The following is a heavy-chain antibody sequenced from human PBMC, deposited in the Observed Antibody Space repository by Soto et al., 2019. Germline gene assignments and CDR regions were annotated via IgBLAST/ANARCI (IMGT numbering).Heavy chain of an antibody. CDR2: ISGSGGST. CDR3: AKESKDNWNYVDMGEDAFDI. V-gene: IGHV3-23*01. Sequence: PGGSLRLSCAASGFTFSSYAMSWVRQAPGKGLEWVSAISGSGGSTYYADSVKGRFTISRDNSKNTLYLQMDSLRAEDTAVYYCAKESKDNWNYVDMGEDAFDIWGQGTMVTVSS. D-gene: IGHD1-7*01. CDR1: GFTFSSYA. J-gene: IGHJ3*02.